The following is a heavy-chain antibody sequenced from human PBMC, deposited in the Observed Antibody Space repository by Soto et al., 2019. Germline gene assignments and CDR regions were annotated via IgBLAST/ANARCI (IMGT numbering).Heavy chain of an antibody. CDR1: GFTFSIYS. V-gene: IGHV3-48*01. Sequence: PGGSLRLSCAASGFTFSIYSMNWVRQAPGKGLEWVSYIMPGSSHIYYADSVKGRFTISRDNSKNTLYLQMNSLRAEDTAVYYCAKDLESYDSSGYYYYYFDYWGQGTLVTVS. CDR3: AKDLESYDSSGYYYYYFDY. D-gene: IGHD3-22*01. CDR2: IMPGSSHI. J-gene: IGHJ4*02.